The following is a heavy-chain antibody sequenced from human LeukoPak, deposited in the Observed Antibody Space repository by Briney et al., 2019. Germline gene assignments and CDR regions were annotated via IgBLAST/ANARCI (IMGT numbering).Heavy chain of an antibody. D-gene: IGHD3-3*01. J-gene: IGHJ6*03. V-gene: IGHV3-48*04. Sequence: GGSLRLSCAASGFTFSSYSMNWVRQAPGKGPEWVSYISSSSSNIYYADSVKGRFTISRDNAKNSLYLQMNSLRAEDTAVYYCARAKEGITIFGVENYMDVWGKGTRVTVSS. CDR2: ISSSSSNI. CDR1: GFTFSSYS. CDR3: ARAKEGITIFGVENYMDV.